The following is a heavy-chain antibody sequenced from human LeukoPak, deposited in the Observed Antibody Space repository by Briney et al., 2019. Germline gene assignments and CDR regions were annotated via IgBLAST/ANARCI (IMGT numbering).Heavy chain of an antibody. CDR3: ARDERYDSSGYPFDY. CDR1: GYTFTDHY. D-gene: IGHD3-22*01. J-gene: IGHJ4*02. CDR2: MNPDSGGT. Sequence: ASVKVSCKASGYTFTDHYIHWVRQAPGQGLEWMGWMNPDSGGTNYAQKFRGRVTMTRDTSISTAYMELSRLRSDDTAVCYCARDERYDSSGYPFDYWGQGTLVSVSS. V-gene: IGHV1-2*02.